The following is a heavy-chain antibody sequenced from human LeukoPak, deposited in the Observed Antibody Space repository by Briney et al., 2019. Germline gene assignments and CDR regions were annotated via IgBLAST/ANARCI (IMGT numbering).Heavy chain of an antibody. Sequence: PSETLSLTCAVYGGSFSGYYWSWIRQPPGKGLEWIGYIYYSGSTNYNPSLKSRVTISVDTSKNQFSLKLSSVTAADTAVYYCARRALYDYVWGSYRYGSYAFDIWGQGTMVTVSS. CDR1: GGSFSGYY. J-gene: IGHJ3*02. CDR3: ARRALYDYVWGSYRYGSYAFDI. V-gene: IGHV4-59*08. CDR2: IYYSGST. D-gene: IGHD3-16*02.